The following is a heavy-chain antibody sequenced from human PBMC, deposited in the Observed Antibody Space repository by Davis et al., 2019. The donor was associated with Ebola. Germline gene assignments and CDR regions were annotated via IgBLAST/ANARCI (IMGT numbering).Heavy chain of an antibody. CDR2: ISSSSSYI. CDR1: GFIFSNYG. CDR3: ARARGPGYFDY. V-gene: IGHV3-21*01. D-gene: IGHD3-10*01. J-gene: IGHJ4*02. Sequence: GESLKISCAASGFIFSNYGMHWVRQAPGKGLEWVSSISSSSSYIYYADSVKGRFTISRDNAKNSLYLQMNSLRAEDTAVYYCARARGPGYFDYWGQGTLVTVSS.